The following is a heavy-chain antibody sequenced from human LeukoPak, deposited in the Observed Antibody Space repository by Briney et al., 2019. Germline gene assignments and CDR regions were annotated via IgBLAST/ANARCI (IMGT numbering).Heavy chain of an antibody. CDR1: GGTFSSYA. J-gene: IGHJ3*02. V-gene: IGHV1-69*13. Sequence: GASVKVSCEASGGTFSSYAISWVRQAPGQGLEWMGGIIPIFGTANYAQKFQGRVTITADESTSTAYMELSSLRSEDTAVYYCARAPLRTIFGVVIIPQGAFDIWGQGTMVTVSS. D-gene: IGHD3-3*01. CDR2: IIPIFGTA. CDR3: ARAPLRTIFGVVIIPQGAFDI.